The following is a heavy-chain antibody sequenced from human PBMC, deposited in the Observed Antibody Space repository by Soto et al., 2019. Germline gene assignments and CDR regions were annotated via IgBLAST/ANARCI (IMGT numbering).Heavy chain of an antibody. J-gene: IGHJ4*02. Sequence: QVQLAQSGAEVKNPGASEKVACKASGYTFTSYGISWVRQAPGQGLEWMGWSSGYNGDTNYAQKFQGRVTLTTDTSTTTAYMELRSLRSDDTAIYFCAREIVVQTTTGGIDYYGQGTLVTVSS. CDR3: AREIVVQTTTGGIDY. CDR2: SSGYNGDT. D-gene: IGHD3-22*01. CDR1: GYTFTSYG. V-gene: IGHV1-18*01.